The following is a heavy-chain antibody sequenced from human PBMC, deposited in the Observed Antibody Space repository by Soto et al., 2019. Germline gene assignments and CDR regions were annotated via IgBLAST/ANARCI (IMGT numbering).Heavy chain of an antibody. V-gene: IGHV1-24*01. CDR2: FDPEDGET. J-gene: IGHJ4*02. CDR3: ATDMANGSSGYYSLIFDY. CDR1: GYTLTELS. Sequence: ASVKVSCKVSGYTLTELSMHWVRQAPGKGLEWMGGFDPEDGETIYAQKFQGRVTMTEDTSTDTAYMELSSLRSEDTAVYYCATDMANGSSGYYSLIFDYWGQGTLVTVS. D-gene: IGHD3-22*01.